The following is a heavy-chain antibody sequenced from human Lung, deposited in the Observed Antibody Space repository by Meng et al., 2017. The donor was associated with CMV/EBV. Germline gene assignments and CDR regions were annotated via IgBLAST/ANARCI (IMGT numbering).Heavy chain of an antibody. Sequence: SXXVSXKASGYTFTNYFMHWVRQGPGQGLEWMGVINTGSGSTNYAQKFQGRVSMTRDTSTSTVYMEVSSLRSEDTAVYFCARDSSGSYYGAFDIWGRGTXVTVAS. D-gene: IGHD1-26*01. V-gene: IGHV1-46*01. CDR3: ARDSSGSYYGAFDI. CDR2: INTGSGST. CDR1: GYTFTNYF. J-gene: IGHJ3*02.